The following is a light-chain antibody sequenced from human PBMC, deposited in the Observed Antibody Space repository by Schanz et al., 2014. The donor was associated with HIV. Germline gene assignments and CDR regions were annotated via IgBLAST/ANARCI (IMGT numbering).Light chain of an antibody. CDR2: ATS. Sequence: EIVLTQSPGSLSLSPGGRATLSCGASQRLSSSYLAWYQQKRDQPPRLVIYATSTRSAGIPDRFSGTGSGTDFTFTISSLVTEDVAVYYCQYFGNSGSTFGGGTKVEIK. V-gene: IGKV3-20*01. J-gene: IGKJ4*01. CDR1: QRLSSSY. CDR3: QYFGNSGST.